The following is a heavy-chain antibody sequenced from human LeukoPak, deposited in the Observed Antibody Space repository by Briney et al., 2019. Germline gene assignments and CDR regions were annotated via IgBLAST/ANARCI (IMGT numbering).Heavy chain of an antibody. CDR3: AKGYCSGGSCYFFDY. J-gene: IGHJ4*02. D-gene: IGHD2-15*01. CDR1: GFTFSSYA. V-gene: IGHV3-23*01. CDR2: ISGGGGST. Sequence: PGGSLRLSCAASGFTFSSYAMSWVRQSPGKGLEWVSVISGGGGSTYYADSVKGRFTISRDNSKNTLYLQMNSLRAEDTAVYYCAKGYCSGGSCYFFDYWGQGTLVTVSS.